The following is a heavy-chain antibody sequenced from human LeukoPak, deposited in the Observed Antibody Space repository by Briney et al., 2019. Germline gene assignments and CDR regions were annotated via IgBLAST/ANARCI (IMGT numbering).Heavy chain of an antibody. CDR1: GYTFTSYG. CDR3: ATRGGEGSSWYMFWFDP. Sequence: ASVKVSCKASGYTFTSYGISWVRQAPGQGLEWMGWISAYNGNTNYAQKLQGRVTMTTDTSTSTAYMELRSLRSDDTAVYYCATRGGEGSSWYMFWFDPWGQGTLVTVSS. J-gene: IGHJ5*01. V-gene: IGHV1-18*01. D-gene: IGHD6-13*01. CDR2: ISAYNGNT.